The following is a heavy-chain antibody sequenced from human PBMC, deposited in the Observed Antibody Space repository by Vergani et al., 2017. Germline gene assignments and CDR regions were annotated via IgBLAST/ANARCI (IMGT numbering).Heavy chain of an antibody. V-gene: IGHV1-69*13. CDR3: ARAPLANYYGSGSYLPRIDP. Sequence: QVQLVQSGAEVKKPGSSVKVSCKASGGPFKNSAFSWVRQVPGQGLEWMGRIITFFGTTDYAQKFQGRFTIIADEFTKTVDMQLSNLRSEDTAVYYCARAPLANYYGSGSYLPRIDPWGQGTLVTVSS. CDR1: GGPFKNSA. CDR2: IITFFGTT. D-gene: IGHD3-10*01. J-gene: IGHJ5*02.